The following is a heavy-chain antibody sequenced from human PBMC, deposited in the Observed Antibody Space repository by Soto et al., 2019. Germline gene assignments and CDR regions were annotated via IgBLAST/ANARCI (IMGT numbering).Heavy chain of an antibody. V-gene: IGHV1-18*01. CDR2: ISAYNGNT. CDR3: AREIPGYYDSSGYYVDWFDP. CDR1: GYGFTSCG. Sequence: APVKVSCKASGYGFTSCGSSWVRQDPGQGLEWMGWISAYNGNTNYAQKLQGRVTMTTDTSTSTAYMELRSLRSDDTAVYYCAREIPGYYDSSGYYVDWFDPWGQGTLVTVSS. D-gene: IGHD3-22*01. J-gene: IGHJ5*02.